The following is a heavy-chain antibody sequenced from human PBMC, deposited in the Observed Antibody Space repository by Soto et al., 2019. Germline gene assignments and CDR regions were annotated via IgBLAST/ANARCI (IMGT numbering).Heavy chain of an antibody. J-gene: IGHJ6*02. V-gene: IGHV3-30*18. CDR3: AKDSRGRQGYDSSGYYPNRYYYYGMDV. CDR2: ISSDGSNK. Sequence: PGGSLRLSCVASGFTFNSYGMYWVRQAPGKGLEWVAVISSDGSNKYYADSVKGRFTISRDNSKNTLYLQMNSLRAEDTAVYYCAKDSRGRQGYDSSGYYPNRYYYYGMDVWGQGTTVTVSS. CDR1: GFTFNSYG. D-gene: IGHD3-22*01.